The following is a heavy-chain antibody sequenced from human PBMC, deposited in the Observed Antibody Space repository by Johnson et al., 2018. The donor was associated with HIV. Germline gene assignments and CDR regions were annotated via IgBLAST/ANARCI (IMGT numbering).Heavy chain of an antibody. CDR2: ISSSGSTI. D-gene: IGHD1-26*01. CDR3: VRDRSTYSGSYYGWDAFAL. V-gene: IGHV3-11*01. Sequence: QVQLVESGGGLVKPGGSLRLSCAASGFTFSDYYMSWIRQAPGKGLEWVSYISSSGSTIYYADSVKGRFTISRDNAKKSLYLQMNSLRAEDTAVYYCVRDRSTYSGSYYGWDAFALWGQGTMVTVSS. J-gene: IGHJ3*01. CDR1: GFTFSDYY.